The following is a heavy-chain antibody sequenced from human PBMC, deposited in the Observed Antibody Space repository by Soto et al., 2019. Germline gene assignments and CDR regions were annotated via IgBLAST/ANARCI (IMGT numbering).Heavy chain of an antibody. J-gene: IGHJ3*02. D-gene: IGHD2-2*01. CDR1: GYTFTSYD. CDR3: ASGYCSSTSCLSDAFDI. V-gene: IGHV1-8*01. CDR2: MNPNSGNT. Sequence: ASVKVSCKASGYTFTSYDINWVRQVTGQGLEWMGWMNPNSGNTGYAQKFQGRVTMTRNTSISTAYMEMSSLRSEDTAVYYCASGYCSSTSCLSDAFDIWGQGTMVTVSS.